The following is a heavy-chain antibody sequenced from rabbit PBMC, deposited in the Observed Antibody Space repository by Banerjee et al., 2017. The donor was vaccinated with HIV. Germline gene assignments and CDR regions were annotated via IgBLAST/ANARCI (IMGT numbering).Heavy chain of an antibody. CDR3: ARRTYYTYDYYAYDT. V-gene: IGHV1S45*01. Sequence: QEQLEESGGDLVKPEGSLTLTCTASGFSFSSNYYMCWVRQVPGKGPEWIACIDAGSSGSTYSASWAKGRFTISKTSSTTVTLQMTSLTAADTATYFCARRTYYTYDYYAYDTWGQGTLVTV. CDR1: GFSFSSNYY. J-gene: IGHJ6*01. CDR2: IDAGSSGST. D-gene: IGHD6-1*01.